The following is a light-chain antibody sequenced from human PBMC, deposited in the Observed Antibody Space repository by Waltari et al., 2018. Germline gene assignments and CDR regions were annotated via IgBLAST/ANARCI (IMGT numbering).Light chain of an antibody. CDR2: AAS. Sequence: DIEMTQSPSSLSASVGDRVTITCRASQSIRSYLNWYQQKPGNAPKLLIYAASNLQSGVPSRFSGSGSGTDFTLTISSLQPEDFAAYYCQQSYKTPFTFGGGTKVEIK. CDR1: QSIRSY. J-gene: IGKJ4*01. CDR3: QQSYKTPFT. V-gene: IGKV1-39*01.